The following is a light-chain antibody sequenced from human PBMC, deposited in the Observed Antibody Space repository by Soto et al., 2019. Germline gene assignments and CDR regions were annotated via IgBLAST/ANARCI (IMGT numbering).Light chain of an antibody. J-gene: IGKJ2*01. CDR3: QQYNSYPFT. CDR1: QSISSW. Sequence: DIQMTQSPSTLSASVGDRVTITCRASQSISSWLAWYQQKPGKAPKLLIYKASSLESGVPSRFSGSGSGTEFTLTISSLQPDDFATYYCQQYNSYPFTFGQGTKLEIK. CDR2: KAS. V-gene: IGKV1-5*03.